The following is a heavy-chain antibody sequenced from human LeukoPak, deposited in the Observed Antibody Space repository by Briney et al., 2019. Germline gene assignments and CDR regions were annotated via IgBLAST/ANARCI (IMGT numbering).Heavy chain of an antibody. D-gene: IGHD3-3*01. Sequence: PSETLSLTCTVSGGSISSYYWSWIRQPAGKGLEWIGRIYTSGSTNYNPSLKSRVTMSVDTSKNQFSLKLSSVTAADTAVYYCARARDTIFGVVRRAFDYWGQGTLVTVSP. CDR3: ARARDTIFGVVRRAFDY. V-gene: IGHV4-4*07. CDR2: IYTSGST. CDR1: GGSISSYY. J-gene: IGHJ4*02.